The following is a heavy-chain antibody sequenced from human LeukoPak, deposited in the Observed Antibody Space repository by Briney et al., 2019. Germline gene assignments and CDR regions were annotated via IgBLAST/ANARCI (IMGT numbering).Heavy chain of an antibody. J-gene: IGHJ3*02. Sequence: SETLSLTCAVYGGSFSGYYWSWIRQPPGKGLEWIGEINHSGSTNYNPSLKCRVTISVDTSKNQFSLKLSSVTAADTAVYYCARPLDTTFFNAFDIWGQGTMVTVSS. V-gene: IGHV4-34*01. CDR2: INHSGST. CDR3: ARPLDTTFFNAFDI. CDR1: GGSFSGYY. D-gene: IGHD2/OR15-2a*01.